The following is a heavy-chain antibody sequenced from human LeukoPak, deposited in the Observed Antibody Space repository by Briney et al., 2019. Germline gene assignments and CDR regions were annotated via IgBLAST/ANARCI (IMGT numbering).Heavy chain of an antibody. CDR1: GFTFSNAW. CDR2: IKSKTDGGTT. J-gene: IGHJ3*02. V-gene: IGHV3-15*01. Sequence: GGSLRLFCAASGFTFSNAWMSWVRQAPGKGLEWVGRIKSKTDGGTTDYAAPVKGRFTISRDDSKNTLYLQMNSLKTEDTAVYYCTTDPRYCSGGSCYLIYAFDIWGQGTMVTVSS. D-gene: IGHD2-15*01. CDR3: TTDPRYCSGGSCYLIYAFDI.